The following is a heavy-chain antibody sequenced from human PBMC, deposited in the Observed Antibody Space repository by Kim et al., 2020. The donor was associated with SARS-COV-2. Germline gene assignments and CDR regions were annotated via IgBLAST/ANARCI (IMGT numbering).Heavy chain of an antibody. J-gene: IGHJ4*02. V-gene: IGHV3-53*01. CDR2: IYSGGST. CDR3: ARAPPRRGYDGGFDY. CDR1: GFTVSSNY. Sequence: GGSLRLSCAASGFTVSSNYMSWVRQAPGKGLEWVSVIYSGGSTYYADSVKGRFTISRDNSKNTLYLQMNSLRAEDTAVYYCARAPPRRGYDGGFDYWGQGTLVTVSS. D-gene: IGHD5-12*01.